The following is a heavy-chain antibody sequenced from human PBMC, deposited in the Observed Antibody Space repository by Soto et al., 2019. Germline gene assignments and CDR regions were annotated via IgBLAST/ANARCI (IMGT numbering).Heavy chain of an antibody. J-gene: IGHJ5*02. D-gene: IGHD4-4*01. CDR3: AISRTVTTRWFDP. V-gene: IGHV1-46*01. CDR2: INPSGGST. CDR1: GYTFTSYY. Sequence: GASVKVSCKASGYTFTSYYMHWVRQAPGQGLEWMGIINPSGGSTSYAQKFQGRVTMTRDTSTSTVYMELSSLRSEDTAVYYCAISRTVTTRWFDPWGQGTLVTVSS.